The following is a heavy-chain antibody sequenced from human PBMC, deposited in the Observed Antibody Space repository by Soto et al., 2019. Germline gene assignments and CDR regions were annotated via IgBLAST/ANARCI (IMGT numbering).Heavy chain of an antibody. CDR3: ARDLHYAFDV. J-gene: IGHJ3*01. V-gene: IGHV3-48*02. CDR2: ITSSKNVI. CDR1: GFIFTDYT. Sequence: EAQVVESGGGLVQSGGSLRLSCVASGFIFTDYTMNWVRQAPGKGLEWVSYITSSKNVITYADSVKGRFTISRDNAKNSLYLQMNSLRDEDTAVYYCARDLHYAFDVWGQGTMVTVSS. D-gene: IGHD4-4*01.